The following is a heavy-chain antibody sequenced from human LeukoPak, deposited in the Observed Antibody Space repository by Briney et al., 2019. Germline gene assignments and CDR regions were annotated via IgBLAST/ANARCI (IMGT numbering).Heavy chain of an antibody. D-gene: IGHD1-26*01. CDR2: INHSGST. V-gene: IGHV4-34*01. J-gene: IGHJ4*02. CDR3: ARGSGGSYNY. Sequence: PSETLSLTCAVYGGSFSGYYWSWIRQPPGKGLEWIREINHSGSTNYNPSLKSRVTISVDTSKNQFSLKLSSVTAADTAVYYCARGSGGSYNYWGQGTLVTVSS. CDR1: GGSFSGYY.